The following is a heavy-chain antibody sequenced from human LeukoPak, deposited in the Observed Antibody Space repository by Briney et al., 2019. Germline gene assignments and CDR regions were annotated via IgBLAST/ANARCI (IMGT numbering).Heavy chain of an antibody. CDR1: GFTFSSYS. D-gene: IGHD6-25*01. CDR3: AREGSEVHYYFDY. V-gene: IGHV3-7*01. Sequence: GGSLRLSCAASGFTFSSYSMKWVRQAPGKGLEWVANIKQDGSEKYYVDSVKGRFTISRDNAKNSLYLQMNSLRAEDTAVYYCAREGSEVHYYFDYWGQGTLVTVSS. J-gene: IGHJ4*02. CDR2: IKQDGSEK.